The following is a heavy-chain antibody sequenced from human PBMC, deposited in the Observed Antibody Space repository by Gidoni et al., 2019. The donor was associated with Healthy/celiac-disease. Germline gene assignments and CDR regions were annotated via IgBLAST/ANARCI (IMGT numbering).Heavy chain of an antibody. CDR1: GFTFSSYE. CDR3: ARDVRDRYGDFSDAFDI. J-gene: IGHJ3*02. V-gene: IGHV3-48*03. D-gene: IGHD4-17*01. Sequence: EVQLVESGGGLVQPGGSLRLSCAASGFTFSSYEMNWVRQAPGKGLEWVSYISSSGSTIYYADSVKGRFTISRDNAKNSLYLQMNSLRAEDTAVYYCARDVRDRYGDFSDAFDIWGQGTMVTVSS. CDR2: ISSSGSTI.